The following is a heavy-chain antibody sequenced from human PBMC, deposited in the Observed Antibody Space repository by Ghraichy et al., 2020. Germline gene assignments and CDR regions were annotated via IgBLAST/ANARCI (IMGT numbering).Heavy chain of an antibody. CDR2: IGASGGPT. Sequence: TLSLTCAASGFSFSSYVMSWVRQVPGKGLEWVSTIGASGGPTYYADSVKGRFTISRDNSKSTVSLQMNSLRAEDTAVYYCAKAWGYCSGGTCPSYNWFDPWGQGTLVTVSS. D-gene: IGHD2-15*01. CDR1: GFSFSSYV. V-gene: IGHV3-23*01. CDR3: AKAWGYCSGGTCPSYNWFDP. J-gene: IGHJ5*02.